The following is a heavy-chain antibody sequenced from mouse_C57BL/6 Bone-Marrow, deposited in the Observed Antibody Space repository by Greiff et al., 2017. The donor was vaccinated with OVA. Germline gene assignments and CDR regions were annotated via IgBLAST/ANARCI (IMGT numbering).Heavy chain of an antibody. D-gene: IGHD3-2*02. V-gene: IGHV1-82*01. CDR1: GYAFSSSW. J-gene: IGHJ2*01. CDR3: ASTAQATYFDY. Sequence: QVHVKQSGPELVKPGASVKISCKASGYAFSSSWMNWVKQRPGKGLEWIGRIYPGDGDTNYNGKFKGKATLTADKSSSTAYMQLSSPTSEDSAVYFCASTAQATYFDYWGQGTTLTVSS. CDR2: IYPGDGDT.